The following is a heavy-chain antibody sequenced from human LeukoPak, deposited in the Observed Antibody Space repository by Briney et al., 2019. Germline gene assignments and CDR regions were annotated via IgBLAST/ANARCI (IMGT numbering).Heavy chain of an antibody. Sequence: GGSLRLSCAASGFTFSSYAMSWVRQAPGKGLEWVSVISGSGGSTYYADSVKGRFTISRDNSKNTLYLQMNSLRAEDTAVYYCARWGDHYDFWSGSIINYFDYWGQGTLVTVSS. CDR3: ARWGDHYDFWSGSIINYFDY. CDR2: ISGSGGST. J-gene: IGHJ4*02. D-gene: IGHD3-3*01. CDR1: GFTFSSYA. V-gene: IGHV3-23*01.